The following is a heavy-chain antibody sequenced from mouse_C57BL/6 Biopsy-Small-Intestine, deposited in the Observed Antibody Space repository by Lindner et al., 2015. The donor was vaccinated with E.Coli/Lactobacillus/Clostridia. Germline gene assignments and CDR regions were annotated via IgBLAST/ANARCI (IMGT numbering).Heavy chain of an antibody. CDR3: AREAMVGPILNWFDP. Sequence: SVKAPARLLRHLSSYAISWVRQAPGQGLEWMEGSSLSWYSKLRTEVQGRVTITADESTSTAYMELSSLRSEDTAVYYCAREAMVGPILNWFDPWGQGTLVTVSS. D-gene: IGHD1-1*02. J-gene: IGHJ4*01. V-gene: IGHV1-74*01. CDR2: SSLSWYS. CDR1: RHLSSYA.